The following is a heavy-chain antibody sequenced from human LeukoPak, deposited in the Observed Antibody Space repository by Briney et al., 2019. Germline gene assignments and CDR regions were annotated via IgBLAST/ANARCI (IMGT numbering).Heavy chain of an antibody. D-gene: IGHD6-13*01. CDR3: AREEYSSSWYLED. Sequence: GGSLRLSCAASHFTFTSSWMSWVRQAPGKGLEWVSRINTDGSSTSYADSVKGRFTISRDNAKNTLYLQMNSLRAEDTAVYYCAREEYSSSWYLEDWGQGTLVTVSS. CDR2: INTDGSST. J-gene: IGHJ4*02. V-gene: IGHV3-74*01. CDR1: HFTFTSSW.